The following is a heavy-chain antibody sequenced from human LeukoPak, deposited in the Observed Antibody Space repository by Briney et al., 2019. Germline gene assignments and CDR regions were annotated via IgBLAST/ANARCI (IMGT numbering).Heavy chain of an antibody. J-gene: IGHJ3*02. CDR3: ARSKGFGEFFDAFDI. V-gene: IGHV3-30*03. D-gene: IGHD3-10*01. CDR1: GFTFSRYV. CDR2: VSSEGSNK. Sequence: GGSLRLSCAASGFTFSRYVINWVRQAPGKGPGWVAVVSSEGSNKYYGDSVKGRFIISRDNSMNTLYLQMNSLRAEDTAVYYCARSKGFGEFFDAFDIWGQGTLVTVSS.